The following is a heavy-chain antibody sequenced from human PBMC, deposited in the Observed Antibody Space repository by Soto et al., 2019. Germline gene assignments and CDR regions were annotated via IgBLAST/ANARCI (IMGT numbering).Heavy chain of an antibody. CDR1: GYTFTSYG. Sequence: QVQLVQSGAEVKKPGASVKVSCKASGYTFTSYGISWGRQAPGQGLEWMGWISAYNGNTNYAQKLQGRVTMTTDTATSTAYMDLRSLRSDDTAVYYCARDLCAYYDSSGPWFDPWGQGTLVTVSS. V-gene: IGHV1-18*01. CDR2: ISAYNGNT. D-gene: IGHD3-22*01. CDR3: ARDLCAYYDSSGPWFDP. J-gene: IGHJ5*02.